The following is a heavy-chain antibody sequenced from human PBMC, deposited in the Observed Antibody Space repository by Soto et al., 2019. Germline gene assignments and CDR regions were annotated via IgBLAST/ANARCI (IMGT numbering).Heavy chain of an antibody. V-gene: IGHV3-7*01. CDR1: GFTFSSYW. Sequence: PGGSLRLSCPASGFTFSSYWMSWVRQAPGKGLEWVANIKQVGSEKYYVDSVKGRFTISRDNAKESLYLKMYRLRAEDTAVYYCARDCSTTSCYLGPYFYYGMDVWGQGTTVTVSS. CDR3: ARDCSTTSCYLGPYFYYGMDV. J-gene: IGHJ6*02. CDR2: IKQVGSEK. D-gene: IGHD2-2*01.